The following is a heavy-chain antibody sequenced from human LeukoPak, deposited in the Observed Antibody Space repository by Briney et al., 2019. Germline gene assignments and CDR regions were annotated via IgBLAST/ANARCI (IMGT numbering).Heavy chain of an antibody. CDR2: IYYSGST. CDR3: ARSLRSGSSWYEAGNWFDP. J-gene: IGHJ5*02. CDR1: DGSINSGGYY. Sequence: PSETLSLTCTVSDGSINSGGYYWSWIRQHPGKGLEWIGYIYYSGSTYYNPSLKSRVTISVDTSKNQFSLKLSSVTAADTAVYYCARSLRSGSSWYEAGNWFDPWGQGTLVTVSS. V-gene: IGHV4-31*03. D-gene: IGHD6-13*01.